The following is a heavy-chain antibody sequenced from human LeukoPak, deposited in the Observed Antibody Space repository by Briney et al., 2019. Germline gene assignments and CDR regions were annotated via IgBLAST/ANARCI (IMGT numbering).Heavy chain of an antibody. Sequence: GGALRLSCAASAFIFSDYPMHWVRQAPGKGLEWVAVISYDGREKYYAASVKGRFTISRDNSKNTLYLQMNSLRVEDTAIYYCARAADPFDFWGQGTRVTVSS. V-gene: IGHV3-30*04. J-gene: IGHJ4*02. CDR3: ARAADPFDF. D-gene: IGHD6-19*01. CDR2: ISYDGREK. CDR1: AFIFSDYP.